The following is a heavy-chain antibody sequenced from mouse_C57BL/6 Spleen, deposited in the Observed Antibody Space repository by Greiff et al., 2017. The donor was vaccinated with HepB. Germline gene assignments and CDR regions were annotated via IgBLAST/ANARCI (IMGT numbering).Heavy chain of an antibody. CDR2: IDPSDSYT. CDR3: ARGRYFDV. Sequence: QVQLQQPGAELVMPGASVKLSCKASGYTFTSYWMHWVKQRPGQGLEWIGEIDPSDSYTNYNQKFKGKSTLTVDNSSSTAYMQLSSLTSEDSAVYYCARGRYFDVWGTGTTVTVSS. CDR1: GYTFTSYW. V-gene: IGHV1-69*01. J-gene: IGHJ1*03.